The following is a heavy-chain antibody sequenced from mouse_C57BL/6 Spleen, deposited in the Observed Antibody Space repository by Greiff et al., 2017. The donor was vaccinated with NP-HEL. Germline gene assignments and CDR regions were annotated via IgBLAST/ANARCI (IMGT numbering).Heavy chain of an antibody. D-gene: IGHD1-1*01. CDR3: ARSPTTVVASGAMDY. CDR1: GFNIKDYY. V-gene: IGHV14-2*01. CDR2: IDPEDGET. Sequence: EVQLQQSGAELVKPGASVKLSCTASGFNIKDYYMHWVKQRTEQGLEWIGRIDPEDGETKYAPKFQGKATITADTSSNKAYLQLSSLTSEDTAVYYCARSPTTVVASGAMDYWGQGTSVTVSS. J-gene: IGHJ4*01.